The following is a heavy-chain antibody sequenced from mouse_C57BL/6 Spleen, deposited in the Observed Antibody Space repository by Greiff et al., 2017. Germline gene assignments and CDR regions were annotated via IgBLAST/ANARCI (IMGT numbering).Heavy chain of an antibody. CDR3: ARGRYPWYFDV. D-gene: IGHD1-1*01. CDR2: ISSGSSTI. CDR1: GFTFSDYG. Sequence: EVKLMESGGGLVKPGGSLKLSCAASGFTFSDYGMHWVRQAPEKGLEWVAYISSGSSTIYYADTVKGRFTISRDNAKNTLFLQMTSLRSEDTAMYYCARGRYPWYFDVWGTGTTVTVSS. V-gene: IGHV5-17*01. J-gene: IGHJ1*03.